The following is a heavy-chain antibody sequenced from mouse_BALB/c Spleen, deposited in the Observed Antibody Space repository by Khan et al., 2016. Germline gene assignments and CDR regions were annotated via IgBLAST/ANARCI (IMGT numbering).Heavy chain of an antibody. CDR3: AEDYYGSNWFAY. V-gene: IGHV9-3*02. CDR2: INTNTGEP. D-gene: IGHD1-1*01. Sequence: QIQLVQSGPELKKPGETVKISCKASGYTFTNYGMNWVKQAPGKGLKWMGWINTNTGEPTYAEEFKGRFAFSLETSASTAYLQINNLKNEDTAKYFCAEDYYGSNWFAYWGQGTLVTVSA. CDR1: GYTFTNYG. J-gene: IGHJ3*01.